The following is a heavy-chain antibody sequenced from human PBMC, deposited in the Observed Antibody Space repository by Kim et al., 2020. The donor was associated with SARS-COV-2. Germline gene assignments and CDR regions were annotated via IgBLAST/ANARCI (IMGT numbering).Heavy chain of an antibody. D-gene: IGHD4-17*01. V-gene: IGHV1-2*06. CDR3: ARVAVTTRGNWFDP. CDR1: GYTFTGYY. CDR2: INPNSGGT. Sequence: ASVKVSCKASGYTFTGYYMHWVRQAPGQGLEWMGRINPNSGGTNYAQKVQGRVTMTRDTSISTAYMELSRLRSDDTAVYYCARVAVTTRGNWFDPWGQGTLVTVSS. J-gene: IGHJ5*02.